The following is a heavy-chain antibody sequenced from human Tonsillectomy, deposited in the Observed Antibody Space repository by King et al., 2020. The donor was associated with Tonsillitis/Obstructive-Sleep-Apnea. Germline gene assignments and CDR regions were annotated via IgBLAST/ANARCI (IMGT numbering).Heavy chain of an antibody. Sequence: VQLVESGGGVVQPGRSLRLSCAASGFTFSSYTMHWVRQAPGKXLEWVALISYDGSNKYYADSVXGRFTIXRDNSKNTLYLQMNSXRPEDTAVYYCASREGYFDLWGRGXLVTVSS. CDR1: GFTFSSYT. J-gene: IGHJ2*01. D-gene: IGHD1-26*01. CDR3: ASREGYFDL. CDR2: ISYDGSNK. V-gene: IGHV3-30*04.